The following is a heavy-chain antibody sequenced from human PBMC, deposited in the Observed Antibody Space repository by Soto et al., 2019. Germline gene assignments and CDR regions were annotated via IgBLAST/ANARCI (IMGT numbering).Heavy chain of an antibody. V-gene: IGHV3-30*18. CDR1: GFSFSSYD. J-gene: IGHJ4*02. CDR3: AKDGAWGFYYDNNGCPDY. CDR2: ISYDGSNK. Sequence: QVQLVESGGGVVQPGRSLRLSCAATGFSFSSYDMHWVRQAPGKGLEWVALISYDGSNKNYADSVKGRFTISRDNSKNTVYLQMNSRRAEDTAVYYCAKDGAWGFYYDNNGCPDYWGQGTLVTVSS. D-gene: IGHD3-22*01.